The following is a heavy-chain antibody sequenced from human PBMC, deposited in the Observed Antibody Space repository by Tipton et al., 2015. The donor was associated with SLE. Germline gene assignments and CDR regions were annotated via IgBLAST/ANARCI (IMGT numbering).Heavy chain of an antibody. D-gene: IGHD3-3*01. CDR2: IYRSGTA. J-gene: IGHJ3*02. CDR1: SYSIYNGFY. Sequence: TLSLTCSVSSYSIYNGFYWGWIRQSPGKGLEWIGSIYRSGTAYYNPSLKSRVTTSLDLSKNQFSLKLTSVTAADTAVYYCAREAVGSGFGAFDIWGQGTMVTVSS. CDR3: AREAVGSGFGAFDI. V-gene: IGHV4-38-2*02.